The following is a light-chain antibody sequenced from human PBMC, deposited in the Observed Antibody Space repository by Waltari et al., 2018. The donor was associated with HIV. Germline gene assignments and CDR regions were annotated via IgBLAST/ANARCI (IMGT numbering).Light chain of an antibody. CDR2: EVS. J-gene: IGLJ3*02. CDR3: SSYTSGTTWV. Sequence: QSALTQPASVSGSPGQSITISCTGTSSDIGVYHYVSWHQHHPGRAPKRIIFEVSNRPSGVSNHFAGSKSGNTASLIISGLLAEDDADYYCSSYTSGTTWVFGGGTKLTVL. CDR1: SSDIGVYHY. V-gene: IGLV2-14*01.